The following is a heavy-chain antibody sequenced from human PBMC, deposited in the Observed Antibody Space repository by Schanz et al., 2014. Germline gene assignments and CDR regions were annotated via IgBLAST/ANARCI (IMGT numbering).Heavy chain of an antibody. V-gene: IGHV3-15*01. CDR1: TFTFDHYA. Sequence: EVQLLESGGGLVQPGGSLRLSCSASTFTFDHYAMTWVRQAPGKGLEWLGRIKSKTDGETTDYAAPVKGRFSISRDDSQSTLYLQMNSLKIEDTAVYYCATASSPVREAGAGSSFHLWGQGTLVTASS. D-gene: IGHD6-13*01. CDR3: ATASSPVREAGAGSSFHL. J-gene: IGHJ5*02. CDR2: IKSKTDGETT.